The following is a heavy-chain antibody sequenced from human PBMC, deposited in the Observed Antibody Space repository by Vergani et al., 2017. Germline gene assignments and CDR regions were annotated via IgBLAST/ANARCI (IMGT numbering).Heavy chain of an antibody. CDR1: GFTFNKYW. J-gene: IGHJ3*02. Sequence: EVQLVESGGHLVQPGGSLRLSCAASGFTFNKYWMSWVRQAPGKGLEWVANINEDGRKQYYVDSVRGRFTISRDNAKNSLYLQMNSLRAEDTAVYYCARDLRIGYSSSWYRGFAFDIWGQGTMVTVSS. CDR2: INEDGRKQ. D-gene: IGHD6-13*01. CDR3: ARDLRIGYSSSWYRGFAFDI. V-gene: IGHV3-7*01.